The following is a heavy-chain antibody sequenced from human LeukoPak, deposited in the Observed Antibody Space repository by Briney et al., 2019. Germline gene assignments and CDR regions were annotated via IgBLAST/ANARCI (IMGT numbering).Heavy chain of an antibody. Sequence: GGSLRLSCAASGFTFSSYAMSWVRQAPGKGLEWVSAISGSGGSTYYADSVKGRFTISRDNSKNTLYLQMNSLRAEDTAVYYRASLPAAAYYYGMDVWGQGTTVTVSS. V-gene: IGHV3-23*01. CDR3: ASLPAAAYYYGMDV. D-gene: IGHD2-2*01. J-gene: IGHJ6*02. CDR2: ISGSGGST. CDR1: GFTFSSYA.